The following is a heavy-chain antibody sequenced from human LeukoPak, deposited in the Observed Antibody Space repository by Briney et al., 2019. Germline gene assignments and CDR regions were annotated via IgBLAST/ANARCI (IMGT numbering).Heavy chain of an antibody. D-gene: IGHD3-22*01. CDR2: ISSSGSTI. CDR3: ARDPRSSGYFFDY. Sequence: GGSLRLSCAASGFTFSDYYMSWIRQAPGKGLEWVSYISSSGSTIYYADSVKGRFTISRDNAKNSLYLQMNSLRPEDTAVYYCARDPRSSGYFFDYWGQGTLVTVSS. V-gene: IGHV3-11*04. CDR1: GFTFSDYY. J-gene: IGHJ4*02.